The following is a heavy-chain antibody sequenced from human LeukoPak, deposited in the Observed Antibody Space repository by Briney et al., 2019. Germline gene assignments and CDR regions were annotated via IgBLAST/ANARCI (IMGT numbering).Heavy chain of an antibody. D-gene: IGHD3-10*01. J-gene: IGHJ3*01. CDR3: AKGLRPYFTSDAFDL. Sequence: GGSLRLSCTASGFNFSIYSMSWVRQAPGKGLEWVSAISGRGGNTYYADSVKGRFTISRDNSKNTLFFKMNTVRAEDTAFYYCAKGLRPYFTSDAFDLWGQGTLVTVSS. V-gene: IGHV3-23*01. CDR1: GFNFSIYS. CDR2: ISGRGGNT.